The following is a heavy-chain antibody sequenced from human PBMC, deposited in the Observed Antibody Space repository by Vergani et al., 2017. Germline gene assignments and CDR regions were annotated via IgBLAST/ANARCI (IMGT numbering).Heavy chain of an antibody. CDR3: ARGNSHNWPLDY. CDR2: VYSSGST. V-gene: IGHV4-61*02. D-gene: IGHD6-13*01. J-gene: IGHJ4*02. CDR1: GGSTSSGLYY. Sequence: QVQLQESGPGLVKPSQTLSLTCTVSGGSTSSGLYYWSWIRQPAGKGLEWIGRVYSSGSTHYNPSLKSRVTIYVDTSKNQFSLYLSSVTAAYTAVYFCARGNSHNWPLDYWGQGTMVTVSS.